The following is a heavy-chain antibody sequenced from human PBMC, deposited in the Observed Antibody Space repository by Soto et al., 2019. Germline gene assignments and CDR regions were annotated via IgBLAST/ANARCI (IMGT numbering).Heavy chain of an antibody. CDR3: AKDTPISSGSYYFLDRGYYGMDV. Sequence: LRLSCAASGFTFDDYAMHWVRQAPGKGLEWVSLISWDGGSTYYADSVKGRFTISRDNSKNSLYLQMNSLRAEDTALYYCAKDTPISSGSYYFLDRGYYGMDVWGQGTTVTVSS. J-gene: IGHJ6*02. V-gene: IGHV3-43D*04. CDR1: GFTFDDYA. CDR2: ISWDGGST. D-gene: IGHD1-26*01.